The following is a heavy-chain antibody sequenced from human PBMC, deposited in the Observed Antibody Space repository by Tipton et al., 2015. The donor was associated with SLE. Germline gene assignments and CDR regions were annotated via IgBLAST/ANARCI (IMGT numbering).Heavy chain of an antibody. V-gene: IGHV4-59*01. CDR3: ARVRRDSSSWGLDY. CDR1: GGSISNYY. Sequence: TLSLTCTVSGGSISNYYWSWVRQPPGKGLEWIGHMYDSGSTSYNPSLKSRVTISVDTSKNRFSLNLSSVTAADTAVYYCARVRRDSSSWGLDYWGQGTLITVSS. D-gene: IGHD6-13*01. CDR2: MYDSGST. J-gene: IGHJ4*02.